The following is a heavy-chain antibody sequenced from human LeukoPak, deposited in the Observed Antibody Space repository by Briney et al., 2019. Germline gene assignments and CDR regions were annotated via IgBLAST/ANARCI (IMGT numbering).Heavy chain of an antibody. J-gene: IGHJ4*02. CDR3: AGMNIATRQVDY. D-gene: IGHD6-6*01. V-gene: IGHV3-23*01. CDR2: ISGSGGST. Sequence: GGSLRLSCAASGLTFSSYGMSWVRQAPGKGLEWVSAISGSGGSTYYADSVKGRFTISRDNSKNTLYLQMNSLRAEDTAVYYCAGMNIATRQVDYWGQGTLVTVSS. CDR1: GLTFSSYG.